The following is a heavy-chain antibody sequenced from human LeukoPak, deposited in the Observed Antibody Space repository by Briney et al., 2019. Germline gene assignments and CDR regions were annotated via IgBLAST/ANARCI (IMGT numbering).Heavy chain of an antibody. J-gene: IGHJ4*02. Sequence: ASVKVSCKASGYTFTGYYMHWVRQAPGQGLEWMGWINPNSGGTNYAQKFQDRVTMTRDTSISTAYMELSRLRSDDTAVYYCARAKGYSSSWYFYWGQGTLVTVSS. CDR2: INPNSGGT. CDR3: ARAKGYSSSWYFY. CDR1: GYTFTGYY. D-gene: IGHD6-13*01. V-gene: IGHV1-2*02.